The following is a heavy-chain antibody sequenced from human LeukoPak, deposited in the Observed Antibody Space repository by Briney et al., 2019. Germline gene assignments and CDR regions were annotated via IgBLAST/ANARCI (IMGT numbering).Heavy chain of an antibody. CDR2: VSGRDTST. V-gene: IGHV3-23*01. Sequence: GASLRPSCAASGFTFSNYAMSWVRQAPGKGLEWVSAVSGRDTSTYYADSVKGRFTISRDNSKNTLYLQMNSLRAEDTAIYYCAKWGDYDVLTGYYDSDYWGQGTLVTVSS. CDR3: AKWGDYDVLTGYYDSDY. D-gene: IGHD3-9*01. CDR1: GFTFSNYA. J-gene: IGHJ4*02.